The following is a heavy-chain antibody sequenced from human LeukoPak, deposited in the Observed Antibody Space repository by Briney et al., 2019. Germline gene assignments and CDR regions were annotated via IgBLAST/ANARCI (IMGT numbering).Heavy chain of an antibody. J-gene: IGHJ4*02. CDR3: ARDFAY. CDR1: GGSISGYY. Sequence: PSETLSLTCTVSGGSISGYYWSWIRLPPGKGLEWIAYIHYSGTTNYNPSLRSRVTISVDTSKNQFSLKLSSVTAADTAVYYCARDFAYWGQGTLVTVSS. V-gene: IGHV4-59*12. CDR2: IHYSGTT.